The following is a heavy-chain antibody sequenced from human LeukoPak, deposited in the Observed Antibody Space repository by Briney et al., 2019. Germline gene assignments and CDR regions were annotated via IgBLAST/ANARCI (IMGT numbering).Heavy chain of an antibody. D-gene: IGHD3-10*01. J-gene: IGHJ3*02. CDR3: ARNVGSPYDAFDI. CDR2: IYPGDSDT. Sequence: GESLKISCKASRYNFANYWIGWVRQMPGKGLECMGIIYPGDSDTRYSPSFQGQVTISADKSITTAFLQWSSLKASDTAMYYCARNVGSPYDAFDIWGQGTVVTVSS. V-gene: IGHV5-51*01. CDR1: RYNFANYW.